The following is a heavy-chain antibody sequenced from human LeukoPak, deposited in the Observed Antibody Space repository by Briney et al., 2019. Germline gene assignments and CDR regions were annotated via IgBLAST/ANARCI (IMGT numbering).Heavy chain of an antibody. J-gene: IGHJ4*02. V-gene: IGHV4-59*01. D-gene: IGHD6-19*01. CDR1: GGSISSYY. CDR2: IYYSGST. Sequence: SETLSLTCTVSGGSISSYYWSWIRQPPGKGLEWIGYIYYSGSTNYNPSLKSRATISVDTSKNQFSLKLSSVTAADTAVYYCARDQSGWFDYWGQGTLVTVSS. CDR3: ARDQSGWFDY.